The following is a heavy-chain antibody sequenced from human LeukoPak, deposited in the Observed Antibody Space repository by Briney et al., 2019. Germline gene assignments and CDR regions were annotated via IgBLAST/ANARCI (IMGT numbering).Heavy chain of an antibody. D-gene: IGHD4-17*01. CDR3: AKALLRSDRAYYFDY. Sequence: GRSLRLSCVESGFTFSSYGIHWVRQAPGKGLEWVAVIWYDGSKKYYADSVKGRFTISRDNSKNTLYLQMYSLRDEDTAVYYCAKALLRSDRAYYFDYWGQGTLVTVSS. V-gene: IGHV3-33*06. CDR1: GFTFSSYG. CDR2: IWYDGSKK. J-gene: IGHJ4*02.